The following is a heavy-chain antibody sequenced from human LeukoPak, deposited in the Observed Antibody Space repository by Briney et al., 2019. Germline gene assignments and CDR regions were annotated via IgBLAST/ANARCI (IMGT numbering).Heavy chain of an antibody. CDR2: ISSSSSTI. CDR1: GFTFSSYS. CDR3: ARVSIVGATLFDY. D-gene: IGHD1-26*01. J-gene: IGHJ4*02. Sequence: GGSLRLSCAASGFTFSSYSMNWVRQAPGKGLEWVSYISSSSSTIYYADSVKGRFTISRDNAKNSPYLQMNSLRAEDTAVYYCARVSIVGATLFDYWGQGTLVTVSS. V-gene: IGHV3-48*01.